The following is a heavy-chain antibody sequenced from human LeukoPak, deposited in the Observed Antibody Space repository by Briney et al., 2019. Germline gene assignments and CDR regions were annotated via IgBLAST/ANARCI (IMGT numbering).Heavy chain of an antibody. CDR2: IYHNGNT. V-gene: IGHV4-59*01. D-gene: IGHD3-10*01. Sequence: SETLSLTCTVSGASISSFYWSWIRQSPGKELEWIGYIYHNGNTKYNPSLKSRITMAVDTSKNKVSLKLTSATAADTAVYYCAREVHYYGSGTYFFWFGPWGQGTLVTVSS. CDR1: GASISSFY. CDR3: AREVHYYGSGTYFFWFGP. J-gene: IGHJ5*02.